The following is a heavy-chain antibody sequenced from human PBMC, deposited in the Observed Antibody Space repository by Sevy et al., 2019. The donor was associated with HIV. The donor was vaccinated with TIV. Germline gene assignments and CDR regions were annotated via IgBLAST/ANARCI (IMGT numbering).Heavy chain of an antibody. CDR1: GFTFSDHY. D-gene: IGHD1-7*01. CDR2: TRNKANSYTT. Sequence: GGSLRLSCAASGFTFSDHYMDWVRQAPGKGLEWVGRTRNKANSYTTEYAGSVKGRFTISRDESRNSLYLQMNSLKTEDTAVYYCARGPNWNYVDDFDYWGQGTLVTVSS. CDR3: ARGPNWNYVDDFDY. J-gene: IGHJ4*02. V-gene: IGHV3-72*01.